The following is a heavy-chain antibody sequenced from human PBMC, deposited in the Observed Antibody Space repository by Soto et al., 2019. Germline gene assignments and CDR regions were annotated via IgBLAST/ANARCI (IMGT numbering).Heavy chain of an antibody. CDR2: ISAYNGNT. J-gene: IGHJ5*02. CDR3: AGVMPVVAIAAAGKRWFDP. CDR1: GYTFTSYG. V-gene: IGHV1-18*01. Sequence: QVQLVQSGAEVKKPGASVKVSCKASGYTFTSYGISWVRQAPGQGLEWMGWISAYNGNTNYAQKLQGRVTMTTDTSPSTAYMELRSLRSDDTAVYYCAGVMPVVAIAAAGKRWFDPWGQGTLVTVSS. D-gene: IGHD6-13*01.